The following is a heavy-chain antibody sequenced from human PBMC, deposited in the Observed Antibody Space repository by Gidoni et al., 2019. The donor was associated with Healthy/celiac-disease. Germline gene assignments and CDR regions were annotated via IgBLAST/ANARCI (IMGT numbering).Heavy chain of an antibody. D-gene: IGHD3-22*01. CDR1: GGSISSYY. CDR2: IYYSGST. Sequence: QVQLQESGPGLVKPSETLSLTCTVSGGSISSYYWSWIRQPPGKGLEWIGYIYYSGSTNYNPSLKSRVTISVDTSKNQFSLKLSSVTAADTAVYYCARAEKYYYDSLYFDYWGQGTLVTVSS. V-gene: IGHV4-59*01. J-gene: IGHJ4*02. CDR3: ARAEKYYYDSLYFDY.